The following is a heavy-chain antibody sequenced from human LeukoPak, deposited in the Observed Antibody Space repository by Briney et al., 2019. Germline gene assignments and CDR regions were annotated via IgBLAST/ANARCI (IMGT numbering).Heavy chain of an antibody. Sequence: GGSLRLSCAASGFTFSDYYMSWIRQAPGKGLEWVSYISSSGSTIYYADSVKGRFTISRDNAKNSLYLQMNSLRAEDMALYYCAKAYTGAAFDIWGQGTMVTVSS. V-gene: IGHV3-11*01. CDR3: AKAYTGAAFDI. CDR2: ISSSGSTI. D-gene: IGHD3-16*01. CDR1: GFTFSDYY. J-gene: IGHJ3*02.